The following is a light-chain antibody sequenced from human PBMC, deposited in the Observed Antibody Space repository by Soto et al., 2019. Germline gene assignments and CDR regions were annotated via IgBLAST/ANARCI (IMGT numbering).Light chain of an antibody. Sequence: QSVLTQPPSASGTPGQRVTISCSGSSSNIGSNSVSWYQQLPGTAPKLVIYSTDQRPSGVPDRISGSKSGTSASLAVSGLQSEDEADYYCAAWDDSLNAHVFGTGTKLTVL. CDR3: AAWDDSLNAHV. CDR1: SSNIGSNS. CDR2: STD. V-gene: IGLV1-44*01. J-gene: IGLJ1*01.